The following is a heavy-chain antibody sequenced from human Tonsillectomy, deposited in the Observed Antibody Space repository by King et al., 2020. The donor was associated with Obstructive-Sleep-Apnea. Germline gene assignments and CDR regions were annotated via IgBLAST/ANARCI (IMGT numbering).Heavy chain of an antibody. CDR1: GFTFSSYG. CDR2: IWYVGSNK. D-gene: IGHD2-2*01. CDR3: AKGTAVGYRSSDDLYYFDY. J-gene: IGHJ4*02. Sequence: QVQLVESGGGVVQPGRSLRLSCAASGFTFSSYGMHWVRQAPGKGLEWVAVIWYVGSNKYYADSVKGRFTISRDNSKNTLYLQMNSLRAADTAVYYCAKGTAVGYRSSDDLYYFDYWGQGTLVTVSS. V-gene: IGHV3-33*06.